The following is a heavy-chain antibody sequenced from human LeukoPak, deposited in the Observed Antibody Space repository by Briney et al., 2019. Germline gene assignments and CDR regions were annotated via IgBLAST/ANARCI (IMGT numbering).Heavy chain of an antibody. CDR3: ATILSIVAPFDY. J-gene: IGHJ4*02. CDR1: GYTFTSYG. CDR2: ISAYNGNT. D-gene: IGHD5-12*01. V-gene: IGHV1-18*01. Sequence: VASVKVSCKASGYTFTSYGISWVRQAPGQGLEWMGWISAYNGNTNYAQKLQGRVTMTTDTSTSTAYMDLRSLRSDDTAVYYCATILSIVAPFDYWGQGTLVTVSS.